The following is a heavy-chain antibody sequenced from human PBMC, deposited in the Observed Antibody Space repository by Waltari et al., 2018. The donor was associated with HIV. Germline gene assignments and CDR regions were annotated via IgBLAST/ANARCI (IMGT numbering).Heavy chain of an antibody. V-gene: IGHV2-5*01. J-gene: IGHJ5*02. CDR2: IYWNDDK. Sequence: QITLKESGPTLVKPTQTLTLTCTFSGFSLSTSGVGVGWSRQPPGKALECLALIYWNDDKRYSPSLKSRLTITKDTSKNQVVLTMTNMDPVDTATYYCAHRTGVQGVIEAFDPWGQGTLVTVSS. CDR3: AHRTGVQGVIEAFDP. D-gene: IGHD3-10*01. CDR1: GFSLSTSGVG.